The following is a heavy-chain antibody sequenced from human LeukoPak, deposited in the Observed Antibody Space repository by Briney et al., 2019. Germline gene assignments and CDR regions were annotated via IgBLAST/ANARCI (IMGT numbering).Heavy chain of an antibody. CDR2: ISAYNGNT. J-gene: IGHJ6*03. Sequence: ASVKVSCKASGYTFTSYGISWVRQAPGQGLEWMGWISAYNGNTNYAQKLQGRVTMTTDTSTSTAYMELRSLRSDDTAVYYCACGAARPLYYYYMDVWGKGTTVTVSS. CDR3: ACGAARPLYYYYMDV. V-gene: IGHV1-18*01. D-gene: IGHD6-6*01. CDR1: GYTFTSYG.